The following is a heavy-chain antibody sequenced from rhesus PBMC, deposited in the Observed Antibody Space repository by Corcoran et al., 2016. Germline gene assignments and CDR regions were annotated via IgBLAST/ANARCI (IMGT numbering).Heavy chain of an antibody. V-gene: IGHV4S10*01. Sequence: QVQLQESGPGVVQPSETLSLTCACSGGSLSDSYRWSWLRQPPGKGLAWFGYIYGRSTHTHYHPSPKSLVTISKDTSKNHVSLKLSSVTAADTAVYYCATSGGWSSTWPDYWGQGVLVTVSS. CDR3: ATSGGWSSTWPDY. CDR1: GGSLSDSYR. J-gene: IGHJ4*01. CDR2: IYGRSTHT. D-gene: IGHD6-37*01.